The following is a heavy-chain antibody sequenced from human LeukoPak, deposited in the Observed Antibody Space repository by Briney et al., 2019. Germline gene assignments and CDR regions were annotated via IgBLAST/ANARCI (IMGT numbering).Heavy chain of an antibody. D-gene: IGHD5-24*01. CDR3: ARDRSRDGYNGPHFDY. CDR1: GGSFSGYY. CDR2: IYYSGST. Sequence: SEPLSLTCAVYGGSFSGYYWSWIRQPPGKGLEWIGYIYYSGSTYYNPSLKSRVTMSVDTSKNQFSLKLSSVTAADTAVYYCARDRSRDGYNGPHFDYWGQGTLVTVSS. V-gene: IGHV4-59*12. J-gene: IGHJ4*02.